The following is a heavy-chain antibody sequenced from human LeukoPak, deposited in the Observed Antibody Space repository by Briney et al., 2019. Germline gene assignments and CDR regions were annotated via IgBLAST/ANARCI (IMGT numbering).Heavy chain of an antibody. CDR3: AILRGATADY. CDR2: IYSSGST. Sequence: SETLSLTCTVSGGSISSSSYYWGWIRQPPGKGLEWIGSIYSSGSTYYNPSLKSRVTMSVDTSKNQFSLNLSSVTAADTAVYYCAILRGATADYWGQGTLVTVSS. D-gene: IGHD1-26*01. CDR1: GGSISSSSYY. J-gene: IGHJ4*02. V-gene: IGHV4-39*01.